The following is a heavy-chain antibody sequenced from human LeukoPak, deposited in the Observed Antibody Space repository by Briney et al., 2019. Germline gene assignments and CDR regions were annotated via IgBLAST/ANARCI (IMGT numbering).Heavy chain of an antibody. Sequence: SETLSLTCTVSGGSISSYYWSWIRQPPGEGLEWIGYIYYSGSTNYNPSLKSRVTISVDTSKNQFSLKLSSVTAADTAVYYCARVRDGYNYYYYYYMDVWGKGTTVTVSS. D-gene: IGHD5-24*01. CDR1: GGSISSYY. J-gene: IGHJ6*03. CDR3: ARVRDGYNYYYYYYMDV. CDR2: IYYSGST. V-gene: IGHV4-59*01.